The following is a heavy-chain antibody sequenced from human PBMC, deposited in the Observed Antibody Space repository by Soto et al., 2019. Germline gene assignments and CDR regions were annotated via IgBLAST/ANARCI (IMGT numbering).Heavy chain of an antibody. CDR2: MWYDGSNK. CDR3: ARVGGSSGWYTGDY. D-gene: IGHD6-19*01. J-gene: IGHJ4*02. Sequence: QVQLVESGGGVVQPGRSLRLSCAASGFTFSSYGMHWVRQAPGKGLEWVAVMWYDGSNKYYADSVKGRFTISRDNSKNTLYLQMNSLRAEDTAVYYCARVGGSSGWYTGDYWGQGTLVTVSS. V-gene: IGHV3-33*01. CDR1: GFTFSSYG.